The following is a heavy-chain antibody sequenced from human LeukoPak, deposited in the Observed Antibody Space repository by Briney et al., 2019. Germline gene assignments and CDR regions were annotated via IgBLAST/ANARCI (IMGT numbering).Heavy chain of an antibody. CDR2: IIPIFGTA. CDR1: GGTFSSYA. D-gene: IGHD6-13*01. V-gene: IGHV1-69*01. CDR3: ARQGYSSSWYPYYFDY. J-gene: IGHJ4*02. Sequence: ASVTVSCMASGGTFSSYAISWVRQAPGQGLEWMGGIIPIFGTANYAQKFQGRVTITADESTSTAYMELSSLRSEDTAVYYCARQGYSSSWYPYYFDYWGQGTLVTVSS.